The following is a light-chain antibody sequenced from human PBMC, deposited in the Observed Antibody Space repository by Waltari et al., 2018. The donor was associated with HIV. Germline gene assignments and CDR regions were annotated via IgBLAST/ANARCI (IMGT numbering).Light chain of an antibody. CDR1: QSVSRRY. V-gene: IGKV3-20*01. CDR2: AAS. Sequence: EIVLTQSPGTLSLPPGERATLSCRASQSVSRRYLAWYQQRPGQDPRLLMYAASSRATGIPDRFTGSGSGTDFTLTISRLEPEDFAVYYCQQYGSSPYNFGQGTKLEIK. CDR3: QQYGSSPYN. J-gene: IGKJ2*01.